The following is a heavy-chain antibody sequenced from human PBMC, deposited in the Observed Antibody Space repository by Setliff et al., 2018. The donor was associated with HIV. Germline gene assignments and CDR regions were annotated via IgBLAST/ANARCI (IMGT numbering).Heavy chain of an antibody. Sequence: SQTLSLTCAISGDSVSSNSAAWNWIRQSPSRGLEWLGRTYYRSKWNTDYAVSVESRITINPDTSKNQFSLQLNSVTPEDTAVYFCARGGDWDYNYYMDVWDKGTTVTVS. D-gene: IGHD3-16*01. CDR3: ARGGDWDYNYYMDV. CDR2: TYYRSKWNT. V-gene: IGHV6-1*01. J-gene: IGHJ6*03. CDR1: GDSVSSNSAA.